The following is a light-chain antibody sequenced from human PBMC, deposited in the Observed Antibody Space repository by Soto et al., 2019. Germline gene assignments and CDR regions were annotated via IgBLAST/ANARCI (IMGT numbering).Light chain of an antibody. CDR3: CSYAGSYTSYV. CDR2: DVS. J-gene: IGLJ1*01. CDR1: SSDVDGYNY. Sequence: QSVLAQPRSVSGSPGQSVTISCTGTSSDVDGYNYVSWYQQHPGKAPKLMIYDVSERPSGVPDRFSGSKSGITASLTISGLQAEDEADYYCCSYAGSYTSYVFGAGTKVTVL. V-gene: IGLV2-11*01.